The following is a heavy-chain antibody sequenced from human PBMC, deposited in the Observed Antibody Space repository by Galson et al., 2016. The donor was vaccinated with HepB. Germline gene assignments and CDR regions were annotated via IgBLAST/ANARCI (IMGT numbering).Heavy chain of an antibody. CDR3: ARVDSSGSNNWLDP. CDR2: IYYSGST. V-gene: IGHV4-59*01. Sequence: SETLSLTCTVSGDSINDYYWSWIRQPPGKGLEWLGYIYYSGSTHYNPSLKSRVTISVDTSNNQLSLKLTSVAAADTAVYYCARVDSSGSNNWLDPCGPGTLVTVSS. D-gene: IGHD3-22*01. CDR1: GDSINDYY. J-gene: IGHJ5*02.